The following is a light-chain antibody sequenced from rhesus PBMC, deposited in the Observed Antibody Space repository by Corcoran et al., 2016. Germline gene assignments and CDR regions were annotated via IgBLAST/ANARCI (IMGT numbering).Light chain of an antibody. CDR3: SAEIGWTTL. V-gene: IGLV2-32*02. CDR1: NSDTGGYAL. J-gene: IGLJ2*01. Sequence: QAALTQPHSVSGSPGQSVTISCAGTNSDTGGYALVAWYQQHPGTVPKLLIYESLKRSSGVSDRFSGSRPGNTASLTISGLQAEDEADYYCSAEIGWTTLFGGGTRLTVL. CDR2: ESL.